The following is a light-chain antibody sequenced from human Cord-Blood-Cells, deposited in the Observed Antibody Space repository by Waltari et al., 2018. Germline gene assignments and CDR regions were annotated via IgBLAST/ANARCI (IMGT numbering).Light chain of an antibody. CDR3: QQYNSYLYT. V-gene: IGKV1-5*03. Sequence: DIQMTQSPSTLSASVGDRVTLTCRASQSISCWLAWYQQKPGKAPKLLIYKASSLESGVPSRFSGSGSGTEFTLTISSLHPDDFATYYCQQYNSYLYTFGQGTKLEIK. CDR2: KAS. CDR1: QSISCW. J-gene: IGKJ2*01.